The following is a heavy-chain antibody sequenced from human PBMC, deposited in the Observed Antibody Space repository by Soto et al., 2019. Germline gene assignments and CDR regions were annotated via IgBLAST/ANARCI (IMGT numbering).Heavy chain of an antibody. D-gene: IGHD3-22*01. CDR1: GYSFTSYW. V-gene: IGHV5-51*01. J-gene: IGHJ3*02. Sequence: GESLKISCKGSGYSFTSYWIGWVRQMPGKGLEWMGIIYPGDSDTRYSPSFQGQVTISADKSIRTAYLQWSSLKASDTAMYYCARQRPPNSITMIVYAFDIWGQGTMVTVSS. CDR3: ARQRPPNSITMIVYAFDI. CDR2: IYPGDSDT.